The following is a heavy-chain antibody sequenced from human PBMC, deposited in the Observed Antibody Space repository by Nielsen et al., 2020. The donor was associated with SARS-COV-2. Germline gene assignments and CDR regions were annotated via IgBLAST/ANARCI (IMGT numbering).Heavy chain of an antibody. CDR2: ISGSGGST. J-gene: IGHJ4*02. V-gene: IGHV3-23*01. CDR1: GFTFSSYA. D-gene: IGHD6-13*01. CDR3: AREGAYSSSWLPFDY. Sequence: GGSLRLSCAASGFTFSSYAMSWVRQAPGKGLEWVSAISGSGGSTYYADSVKGRFTISRDNAKNSLYLQMNSLRAEDTAVYYCAREGAYSSSWLPFDYWGQGTLVTVSS.